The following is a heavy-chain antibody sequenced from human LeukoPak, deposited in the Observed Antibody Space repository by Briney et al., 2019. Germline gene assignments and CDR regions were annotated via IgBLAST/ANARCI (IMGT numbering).Heavy chain of an antibody. CDR2: INPNSGGT. J-gene: IGHJ4*02. Sequence: ASVKVSCKASGYTFTGYYMHWVRQAPGQGLEWMGRINPNSGGTNYAQKFQGRVTMTRDTSISTAYMELSRLRSDDTAVYYCATFQGARACSSDDYWGQGTLVTVSS. D-gene: IGHD3-10*01. CDR1: GYTFTGYY. V-gene: IGHV1-2*06. CDR3: ATFQGARACSSDDY.